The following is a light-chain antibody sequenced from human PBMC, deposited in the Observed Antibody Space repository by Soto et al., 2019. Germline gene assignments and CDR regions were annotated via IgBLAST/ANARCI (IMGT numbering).Light chain of an antibody. CDR3: QSYDSSLSGYV. J-gene: IGLJ1*01. CDR1: SSNIGAGYD. CDR2: GNS. Sequence: QSVLTQPPSVSGAPGQRVTISCTGSSSNIGAGYDVHWYQQLPGTAPKLLIYGNSNRPSGVPDRFSDSKSGTSASLAITGLQAEAEADYYCQSYDSSLSGYVFGTGTKLTVL. V-gene: IGLV1-40*01.